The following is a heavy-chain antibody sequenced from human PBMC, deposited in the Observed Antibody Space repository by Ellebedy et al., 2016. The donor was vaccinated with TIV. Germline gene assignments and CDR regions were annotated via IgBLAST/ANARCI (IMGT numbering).Heavy chain of an antibody. V-gene: IGHV1-3*01. CDR1: GYIFTSYA. CDR2: INGDTGNT. Sequence: AASVTVSCKASGYIFTSYAMDWVRQAPGQRLEWMGWINGDTGNTQYSQKFQGRVTITRDTSASTGYMELSSLRSENTAVYYCARRGPFDWDHYLFDYWGQGTVVTVSS. CDR3: ARRGPFDWDHYLFDY. D-gene: IGHD3-9*01. J-gene: IGHJ4*02.